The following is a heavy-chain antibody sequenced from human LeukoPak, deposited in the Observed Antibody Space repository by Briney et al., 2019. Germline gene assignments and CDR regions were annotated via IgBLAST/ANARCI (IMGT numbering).Heavy chain of an antibody. CDR3: ARGEPLLRGLDY. CDR2: INHSGST. CDR1: GGSFSGYY. J-gene: IGHJ4*02. V-gene: IGHV4-34*01. Sequence: SETLSLTCAVCGGSFSGYYWSWIRQPPGKGLEWIGEINHSGSTNYNPSLKSRVTISVDTSKNQFSLKLSSVTAADTAVYYCARGEPLLRGLDYWGQGTLVTVSS.